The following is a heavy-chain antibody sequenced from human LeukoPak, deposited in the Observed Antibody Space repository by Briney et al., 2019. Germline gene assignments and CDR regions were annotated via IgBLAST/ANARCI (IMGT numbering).Heavy chain of an antibody. CDR2: ISGSGGST. CDR1: GFTFSSYA. V-gene: IGHV3-23*01. Sequence: GGSLRLSCAASGFTFSSYAMSWVRQTPGKGLEWVSAISGSGGSTYYADSVKGRFTISRDNSKNTLYLQMNSLRAEDTAVYYCAKTDCSSTSCYIGDSYFDYWGQGTLVTVSS. CDR3: AKTDCSSTSCYIGDSYFDY. J-gene: IGHJ4*02. D-gene: IGHD2-2*02.